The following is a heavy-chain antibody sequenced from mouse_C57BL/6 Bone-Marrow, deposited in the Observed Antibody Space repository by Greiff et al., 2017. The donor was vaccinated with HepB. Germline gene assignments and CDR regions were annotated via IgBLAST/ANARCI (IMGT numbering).Heavy chain of an antibody. D-gene: IGHD2-3*01. CDR2: LNPRNGGT. CDR1: GYTFTSYW. V-gene: IGHV1-53*01. J-gene: IGHJ4*01. CDR3: ARGWLPYAMDY. Sequence: QVQLQQPGTELVKPGASVKLSCKASGYTFTSYWIHWVKQRPGQGLEWIGNLNPRNGGTDYSEKFKSKATLTVDKSSSTAYMQLSSLSSEESAAEYGARGWLPYAMDYWGQGTSVTVSA.